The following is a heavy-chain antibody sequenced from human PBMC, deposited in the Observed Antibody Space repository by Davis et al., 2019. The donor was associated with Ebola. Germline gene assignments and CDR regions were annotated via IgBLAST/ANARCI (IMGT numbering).Heavy chain of an antibody. D-gene: IGHD3-16*01. CDR3: ASFHDYVWGSYSDY. CDR2: IYYSGST. V-gene: IGHV4-59*12. CDR1: GGSISSYY. Sequence: SETLSLTCTVSGGSISSYYWSWIRQPPGKGLEWIGYIYYSGSTNYNPSLKSRVTISVDTSKNQFSLKLSSVTAADTAVYYCASFHDYVWGSYSDYWGQGTLVTVSS. J-gene: IGHJ4*02.